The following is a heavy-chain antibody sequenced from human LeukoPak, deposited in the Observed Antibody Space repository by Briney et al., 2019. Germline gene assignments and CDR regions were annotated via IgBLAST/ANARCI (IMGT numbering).Heavy chain of an antibody. J-gene: IGHJ4*02. CDR2: ISYDGSNT. CDR1: GLTFSSYG. CDR3: ARDQTAVTGVWGTIDY. V-gene: IGHV3-30*03. D-gene: IGHD2-8*02. Sequence: GGSLRLSCAASGLTFSSYGMHWVRQAPGKGLEWVAIISYDGSNTFYGDSVKGRFTISRDNSKKTLYLQMNSLRTEDTAVYYCARDQTAVTGVWGTIDYWGQGTLVTVSS.